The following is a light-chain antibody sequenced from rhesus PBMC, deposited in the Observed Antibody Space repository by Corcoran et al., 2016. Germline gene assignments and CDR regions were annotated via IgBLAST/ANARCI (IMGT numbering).Light chain of an antibody. CDR1: QRVSSN. Sequence: EIVMTQSPATLSLSPGERATLSCRASQRVSSNLAWYQQKPGQAPSLRIDGASRRATGIPDRFSGSGSGTDFTLTISNLEPEDFAVYYCQQYSNWPLTFGGGTKVEIK. CDR2: GAS. V-gene: IGKV3-42*03. J-gene: IGKJ4*01. CDR3: QQYSNWPLT.